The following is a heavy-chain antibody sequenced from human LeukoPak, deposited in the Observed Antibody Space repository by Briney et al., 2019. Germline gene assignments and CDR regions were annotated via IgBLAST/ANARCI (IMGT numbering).Heavy chain of an antibody. Sequence: GGSLRLSCAASGFTFKNYGMSWVRQAPGKGLEWVSYISGSGIKHYADSVKGRFTISRDNAKNSLYLQMNSLRVEDTAVYYCARGVGYYTSGSFYFFDSWGQGTLVTVSS. CDR2: ISGSGIK. CDR1: GFTFKNYG. CDR3: ARGVGYYTSGSFYFFDS. J-gene: IGHJ4*02. D-gene: IGHD3-10*01. V-gene: IGHV3-48*04.